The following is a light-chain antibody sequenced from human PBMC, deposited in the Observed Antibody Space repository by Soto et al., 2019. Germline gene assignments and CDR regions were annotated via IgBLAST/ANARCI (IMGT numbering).Light chain of an antibody. J-gene: IGLJ1*01. CDR2: DVS. CDR1: SSDVGGYNY. CDR3: CSYAGSYTFYV. V-gene: IGLV2-11*01. Sequence: QSALTQPRSVSGSPGQSATISCTGTSSDVGGYNYVSWYQQHPGKAPKLMIYDVSKRPSGVPDRFSGSKSGNTASLTISGLQAEDEADYYCCSYAGSYTFYVFGTGTKVTVL.